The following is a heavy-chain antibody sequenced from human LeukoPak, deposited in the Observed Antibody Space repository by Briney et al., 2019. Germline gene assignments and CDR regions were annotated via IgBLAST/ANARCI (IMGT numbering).Heavy chain of an antibody. CDR3: ASDLIIPMVRGDYCYYGMDV. D-gene: IGHD3-10*01. J-gene: IGHJ6*02. CDR2: INPNSGGT. Sequence: ASVKVSCKASGYTFTGYYMHWVRQAPGQGLEWMGWINPNSGGTNYAQKFQGWVTMTMDTSISTAYMELSRLRSDDTAGYYCASDLIIPMVRGDYCYYGMDVWGQGTPVTVSS. CDR1: GYTFTGYY. V-gene: IGHV1-2*04.